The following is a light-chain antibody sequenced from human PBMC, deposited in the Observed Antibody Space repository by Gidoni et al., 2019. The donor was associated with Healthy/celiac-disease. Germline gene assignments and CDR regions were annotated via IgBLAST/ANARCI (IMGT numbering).Light chain of an antibody. CDR1: NIGSKT. CDR2: RDS. Sequence: SSELTQPLSVSVALGQTARITCGGNNIGSKTVHWYQQKPGQAPVLVSYRDSNRPSGIPERFSGSNSGNTATLTISRVQAGDEADYYCQVWDSSTEVFGGGTKLTVL. J-gene: IGLJ2*01. V-gene: IGLV3-9*01. CDR3: QVWDSSTEV.